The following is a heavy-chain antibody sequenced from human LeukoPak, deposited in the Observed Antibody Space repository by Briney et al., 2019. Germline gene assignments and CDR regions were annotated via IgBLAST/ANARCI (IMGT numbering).Heavy chain of an antibody. V-gene: IGHV4-4*02. CDR3: ARNETYYYDSSGYLQSALDI. CDR2: IYHSGST. J-gene: IGHJ3*02. CDR1: GGSISSSNW. Sequence: SGTLSLTCAVSGGSISSSNWWSWVRQPPGKGLEWIGEIYHSGSTNYNPSLKSRVTISVDTSKNQFSLKLNSVTAADTAVYYCARNETYYYDSSGYLQSALDIWGQGTMVTVSS. D-gene: IGHD3-22*01.